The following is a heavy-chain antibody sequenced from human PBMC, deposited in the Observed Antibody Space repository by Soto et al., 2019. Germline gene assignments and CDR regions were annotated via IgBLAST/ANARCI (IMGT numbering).Heavy chain of an antibody. J-gene: IGHJ5*02. Sequence: SETLSLTCAVYGGSFSGYYWSWIRQPPGKGLEWIGEIIHSGSANYNPSLKNRVTISVDTSKNQFSLRLSSLTAADTAMYYCARWDLELNWFDPWGKGTLVTVSS. CDR2: IIHSGSA. D-gene: IGHD3-10*01. V-gene: IGHV4-34*12. CDR1: GGSFSGYY. CDR3: ARWDLELNWFDP.